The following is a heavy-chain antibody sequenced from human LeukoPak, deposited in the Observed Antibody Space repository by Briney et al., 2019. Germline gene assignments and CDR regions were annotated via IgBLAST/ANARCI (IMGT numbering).Heavy chain of an antibody. CDR3: ATGRIMVYAYDFDY. V-gene: IGHV1-24*01. CDR2: FDPEDGET. J-gene: IGHJ4*02. CDR1: GYTLTELS. Sequence: ASVNVSCKVSGYTLTELSMHWVRQAPGKGLEWMGGFDPEDGETIYAQKFQGRVTMTEDTSTDTAYMELSSLRSEDTAVYYCATGRIMVYAYDFDYWGQGTLVTVSS. D-gene: IGHD2-8*01.